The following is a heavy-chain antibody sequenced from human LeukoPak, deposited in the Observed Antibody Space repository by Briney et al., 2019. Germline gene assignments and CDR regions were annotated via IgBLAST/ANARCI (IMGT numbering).Heavy chain of an antibody. V-gene: IGHV5-10-1*01. Sequence: AASLKISCKGSGSSITSYWISWGRQMPGKGLEWMGRIVPSDSYNNYRPSFQGHVTISADTSISTSYLQRSSLTAADTAMYFRAKLRVRGVIGAFDIWGQGTMVTVSS. CDR1: GSSITSYW. D-gene: IGHD3-10*01. J-gene: IGHJ3*02. CDR3: AKLRVRGVIGAFDI. CDR2: IVPSDSYN.